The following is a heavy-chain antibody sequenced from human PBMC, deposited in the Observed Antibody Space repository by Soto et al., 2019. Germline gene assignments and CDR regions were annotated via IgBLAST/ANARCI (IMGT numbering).Heavy chain of an antibody. CDR1: AGSSSSNNW. V-gene: IGHV4-4*02. CDR2: IFHRGRT. Sequence: SATMSLTCTVSAGSSSSNNWWRWLRQPPGKGPDWIGEIFHRGRTNYNPSLTTRLTISVDKSMNLVSLMLSAVTAADTAVYYCAIVVIGSYSDSLGGGILLTVSS. J-gene: IGHJ4*02. CDR3: AIVVIGSYSDS. D-gene: IGHD3-16*02.